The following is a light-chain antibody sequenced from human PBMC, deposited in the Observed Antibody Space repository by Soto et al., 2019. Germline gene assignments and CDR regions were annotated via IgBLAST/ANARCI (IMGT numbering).Light chain of an antibody. V-gene: IGKV3-20*01. CDR3: QQYGRSPFT. Sequence: IVLTQSPGTLSLSPWERATLSCRASQSVSNNLAWYQQRPGQAPRLLIYGASTRATGVPARFSGSGSGTDFTLTISRLEPEDFAVYYCQQYGRSPFTFGPGTKVDIK. J-gene: IGKJ3*01. CDR1: QSVSNN. CDR2: GAS.